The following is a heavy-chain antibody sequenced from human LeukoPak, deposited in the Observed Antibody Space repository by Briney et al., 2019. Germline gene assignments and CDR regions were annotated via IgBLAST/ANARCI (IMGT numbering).Heavy chain of an antibody. CDR1: GFTFISYD. Sequence: PGGSLRLSCAASGFTFISYDMHWVRQAPGKGLEWVALIRYDGSNKYYADSVKGRFTISIDNSKNTLYLQMNSLRAEDTAVYYCGKDLSSSSWGNFDYWGQGTLVTVSS. D-gene: IGHD6-13*01. J-gene: IGHJ4*02. V-gene: IGHV3-30*02. CDR2: IRYDGSNK. CDR3: GKDLSSSSWGNFDY.